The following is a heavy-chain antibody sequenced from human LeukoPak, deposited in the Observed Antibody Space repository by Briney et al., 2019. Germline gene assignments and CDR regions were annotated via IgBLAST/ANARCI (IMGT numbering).Heavy chain of an antibody. CDR3: ARDPPGGMDV. Sequence: GGSLRLSCAASGFIFNNYAMTWVRQAPGKGLEWVSSISGSGGRTYYADSVKGRFTISRDQSKNALYLHLNSLRAEDTAVYYCARDPPGGMDVWGQGTTVTVSS. J-gene: IGHJ6*02. V-gene: IGHV3-23*01. CDR1: GFIFNNYA. CDR2: ISGSGGRT.